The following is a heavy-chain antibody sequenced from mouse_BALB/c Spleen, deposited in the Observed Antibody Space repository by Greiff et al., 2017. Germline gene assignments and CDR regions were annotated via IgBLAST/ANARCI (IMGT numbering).Heavy chain of an antibody. J-gene: IGHJ4*01. Sequence: QVQLQQSGAELASPGASVKMSCKASGYTFTSYWMHWVKQRPGQGLEWIGYINPSTGYTEYNQKFKGKATLTADKSSSTAYMQLSSLTSEDSAVYYCARVDYWGQGTSVTVSS. CDR3: ARVDY. CDR2: INPSTGYT. CDR1: GYTFTSYW. V-gene: IGHV1-4*01.